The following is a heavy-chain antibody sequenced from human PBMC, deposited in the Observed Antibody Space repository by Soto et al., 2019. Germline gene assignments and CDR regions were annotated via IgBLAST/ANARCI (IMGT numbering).Heavy chain of an antibody. CDR2: IIPIFGTA. CDR3: ARDMGYSSSHFDY. V-gene: IGHV1-69*13. Sequence: ASVKVSCKASGGTFSSYAISWVRQAPGQGLEWMGGIIPIFGTANYAQKFQGRVTITADESTSTAYLGLSSLRSEDTAVYYCARDMGYSSSHFDYWGQGTMVTVSS. D-gene: IGHD6-6*01. CDR1: GGTFSSYA. J-gene: IGHJ4*02.